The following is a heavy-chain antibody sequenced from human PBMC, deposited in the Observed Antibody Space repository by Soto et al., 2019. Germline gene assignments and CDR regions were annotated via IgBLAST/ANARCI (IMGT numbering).Heavy chain of an antibody. J-gene: IGHJ4*02. D-gene: IGHD6-19*01. V-gene: IGHV3-30*18. CDR3: AKDRSSGWHRNTLDY. CDR1: GFTFSSYG. CDR2: ISYDGSNK. Sequence: QVQLVESGGGVVQPGRSLRLSCAASGFTFSSYGMHWVRQAPGKGLEWVAIISYDGSNKYYADPVKGRFTISRDNSKNPLYLQMNSLRAEDTAVYYCAKDRSSGWHRNTLDYWGQGTLVTVSS.